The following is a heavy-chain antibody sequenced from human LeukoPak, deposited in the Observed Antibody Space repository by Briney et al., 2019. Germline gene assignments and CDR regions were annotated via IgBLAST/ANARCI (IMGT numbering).Heavy chain of an antibody. D-gene: IGHD5-24*01. CDR2: ISSSSSYI. J-gene: IGHJ5*02. V-gene: IGHV3-21*01. Sequence: GGSLRLSCAASGFTFSSYSMNWVRQAPGKGLEWVSSISSSSSYIYYADSVKGRFTISRDNAKNSLYLQMNSLRVEDTAVYYCARDLPVATIPIGGWFDPWGQGTLVTVSS. CDR3: ARDLPVATIPIGGWFDP. CDR1: GFTFSSYS.